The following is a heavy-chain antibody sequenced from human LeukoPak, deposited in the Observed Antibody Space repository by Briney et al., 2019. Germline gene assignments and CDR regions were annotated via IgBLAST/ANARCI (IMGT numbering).Heavy chain of an antibody. V-gene: IGHV4-59*01. J-gene: IGHJ4*02. CDR3: ARGYYDSSGYYPIPFDY. Sequence: KPSETLSLTCTVSGGSISSYYWSWIRQPPGKGLEWIGYICYSGSTNYNPSLKSQVTISVDTSKNQFSLKLSSVTAADTAVYYCARGYYDSSGYYPIPFDYWGQGTLVTVSS. D-gene: IGHD3-22*01. CDR1: GGSISSYY. CDR2: ICYSGST.